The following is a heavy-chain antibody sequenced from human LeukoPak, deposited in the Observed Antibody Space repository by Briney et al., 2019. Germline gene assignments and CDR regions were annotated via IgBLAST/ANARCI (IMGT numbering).Heavy chain of an antibody. Sequence: GGSLRLSCVASGFTFSSYELNWVRQAPGKGLEWVSVIYTGGSTYYADSVKGRFTISRDNPKNTLYLQMNSLRAEDTAVYYCAREPSLVYGMDFWGQGTAVTVSS. J-gene: IGHJ6*02. CDR2: IYTGGST. V-gene: IGHV3-66*01. CDR3: AREPSLVYGMDF. CDR1: GFTFSSYE.